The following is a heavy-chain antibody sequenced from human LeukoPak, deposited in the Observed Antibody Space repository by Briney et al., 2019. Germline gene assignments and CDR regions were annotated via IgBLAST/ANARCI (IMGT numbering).Heavy chain of an antibody. CDR2: VNPTTGNT. J-gene: IGHJ5*01. Sequence: ASVKVSCKASGYTFNHYDISWLRQATGQGPEWLGWVNPTTGNTVYAQRFQDRVTMSRNTSSSTAYMELNSLKSGDTAVYYCARGRTNYLSGDKYNWFDSWGQGTLVTVSS. CDR3: ARGRTNYLSGDKYNWFDS. D-gene: IGHD2-8*01. V-gene: IGHV1-8*01. CDR1: GYTFNHYD.